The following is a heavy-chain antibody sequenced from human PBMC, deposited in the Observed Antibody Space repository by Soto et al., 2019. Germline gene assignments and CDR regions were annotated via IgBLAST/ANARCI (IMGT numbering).Heavy chain of an antibody. CDR1: GYTFPSYY. CDR3: ARAWAAMVPDFDY. Sequence: GASVKVSCKGSGYTFPSYYIHWGRQAPGQGLEWMGIINPSGGSTSYAQKFQGRVTMTRDTSTSTVYMELSSLRSEDTAVYYCARAWAAMVPDFDYWGQGTLVTVSS. D-gene: IGHD5-18*01. J-gene: IGHJ4*02. V-gene: IGHV1-46*01. CDR2: INPSGGST.